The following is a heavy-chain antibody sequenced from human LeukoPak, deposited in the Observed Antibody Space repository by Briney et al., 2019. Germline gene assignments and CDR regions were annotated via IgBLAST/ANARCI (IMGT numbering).Heavy chain of an antibody. D-gene: IGHD2-15*01. J-gene: IGHJ4*02. Sequence: SETLSLTCAVYGGSFSGYYWSWIRQPPEKGLEWIGEINHSGSTNYNPSLKSRVTISVDTSKNQFSLKLSSVTAADTAVYYCARGCSGGSCYWRYDFDYWGQGTLVTVSS. CDR1: GGSFSGYY. CDR2: INHSGST. V-gene: IGHV4-34*01. CDR3: ARGCSGGSCYWRYDFDY.